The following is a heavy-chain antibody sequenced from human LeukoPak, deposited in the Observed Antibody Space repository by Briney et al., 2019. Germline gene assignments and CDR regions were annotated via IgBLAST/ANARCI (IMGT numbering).Heavy chain of an antibody. D-gene: IGHD2-2*01. CDR3: AKDRYSTSSTFTVNPFDY. J-gene: IGHJ4*02. CDR2: IRFDGRDK. Sequence: PGGSLRLSCAASGFTFSSYGMNWVRQAPGKGLEWVAFIRFDGRDKYYTDSVKGRFTISRDNSKSTLDLQMNSLRVEDTAVYYRAKDRYSTSSTFTVNPFDYWGQGILVTVSS. CDR1: GFTFSSYG. V-gene: IGHV3-30*02.